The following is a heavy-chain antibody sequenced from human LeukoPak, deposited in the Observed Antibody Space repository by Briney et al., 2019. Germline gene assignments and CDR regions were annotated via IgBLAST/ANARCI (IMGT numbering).Heavy chain of an antibody. CDR2: IYYSGST. CDR1: GGSISSYY. J-gene: IGHJ4*02. CDR3: ASSGPYYDFWSGYYSDY. Sequence: SETLSLTCTVSGGSISSYYWSWIRQPPGKGLEWIGYIYYSGSTNYNPSLKSRVTISIDTSKNQFSLKLSSVTAADTAVYYCASSGPYYDFWSGYYSDYWGQGTLVTVSS. V-gene: IGHV4-59*12. D-gene: IGHD3-3*01.